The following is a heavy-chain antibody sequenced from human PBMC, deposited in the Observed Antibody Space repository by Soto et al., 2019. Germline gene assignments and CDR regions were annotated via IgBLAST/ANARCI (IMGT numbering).Heavy chain of an antibody. D-gene: IGHD3-9*01. J-gene: IGHJ3*02. V-gene: IGHV3-74*01. CDR3: AKGYLLRYFDHDAFDI. Sequence: GGSLRLSCAASGFTFSSYWMHWVRQAPGKGLVWVSRINSDGSSTSYADSVKGRFTISRDNAKNTLYLQMNSLRAEDTAVYYCAKGYLLRYFDHDAFDIWGQGTMVTVSS. CDR2: INSDGSST. CDR1: GFTFSSYW.